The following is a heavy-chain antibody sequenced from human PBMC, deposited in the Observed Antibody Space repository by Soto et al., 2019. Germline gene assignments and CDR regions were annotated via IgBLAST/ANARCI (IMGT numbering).Heavy chain of an antibody. Sequence: GESLKISCKGSGYSFTSYWISWVRQMPGKGLEWMGRIDPSDSYTNYSPSFQGHVTISADKSINTAYLQWSSLKASDTAVYYCASQHYYDSSGYYVVYWGQGTLVTVSS. CDR2: IDPSDSYT. J-gene: IGHJ4*02. CDR3: ASQHYYDSSGYYVVY. D-gene: IGHD3-22*01. V-gene: IGHV5-10-1*01. CDR1: GYSFTSYW.